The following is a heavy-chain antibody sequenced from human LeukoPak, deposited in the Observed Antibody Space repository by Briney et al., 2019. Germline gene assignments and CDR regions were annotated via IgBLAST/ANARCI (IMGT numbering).Heavy chain of an antibody. CDR3: AMGMCGTNCFTPDY. CDR2: MSNDGSNK. J-gene: IGHJ4*02. V-gene: IGHV3-30*03. Sequence: GALSLSCAASGFTFSSYGMHWVRQAPGKGLEWVAAMSNDGSNKNYADSVKGRFTISRDNSKNTLYLQMNSLRVEDTAVYYCAMGMCGTNCFTPDYWGQGTLVTVSS. D-gene: IGHD2-2*02. CDR1: GFTFSSYG.